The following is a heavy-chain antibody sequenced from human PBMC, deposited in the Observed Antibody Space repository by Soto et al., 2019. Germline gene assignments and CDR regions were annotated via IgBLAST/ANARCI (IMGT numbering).Heavy chain of an antibody. J-gene: IGHJ6*02. D-gene: IGHD2-2*02. CDR3: ARGQGLYFSKGYGTDV. Sequence: EVQLVESGGGLVQPGGSLRLSCAASGFTFSSYSMNWVRQAPGKGLEWVSYISSSSSTIYYADSVKGRFTISRDNAKNSLYLQMNSLRDEDTAVYYCARGQGLYFSKGYGTDVWGQGTTLTVSS. V-gene: IGHV3-48*02. CDR2: ISSSSSTI. CDR1: GFTFSSYS.